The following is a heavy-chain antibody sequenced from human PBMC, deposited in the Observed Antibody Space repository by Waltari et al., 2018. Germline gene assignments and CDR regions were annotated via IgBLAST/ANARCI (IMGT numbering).Heavy chain of an antibody. CDR3: AREWHYYGSGSYSPDAFDI. D-gene: IGHD3-10*01. CDR1: GYTFTSYG. J-gene: IGHJ3*02. V-gene: IGHV1-18*01. CDR2: ISAYNGNT. Sequence: QVQLVQSGAEVKKPGASVKVSCKASGYTFTSYGISWVRQAPGQGLEWMGWISAYNGNTNYAQKRQGRVTMTTDTSTSTADMELRSLRSDDTAVYYCAREWHYYGSGSYSPDAFDIWGQGTMVTVSS.